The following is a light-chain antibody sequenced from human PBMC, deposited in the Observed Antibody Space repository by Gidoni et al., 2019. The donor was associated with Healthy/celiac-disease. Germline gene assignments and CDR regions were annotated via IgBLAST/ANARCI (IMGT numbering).Light chain of an antibody. J-gene: IGKJ4*01. Sequence: EIVMTQSPATMSVSPGERATLSCRASQSVSSNVAWYQQKPGQAPRLLIYGASPRATGIPARFSGSGSGTEFTLTISSLQSEDFAVYYCQQYNNWPLLTFXGXTKVXIK. V-gene: IGKV3-15*01. CDR1: QSVSSN. CDR2: GAS. CDR3: QQYNNWPLLT.